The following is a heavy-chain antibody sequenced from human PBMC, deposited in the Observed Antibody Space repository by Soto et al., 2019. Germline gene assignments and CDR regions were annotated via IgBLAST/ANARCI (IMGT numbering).Heavy chain of an antibody. V-gene: IGHV2-5*02. D-gene: IGHD2-15*01. CDR1: GFSLNTTGVG. CDR2: IYWDDDK. CDR3: AHCPRFCSGAGCCYYYYMDV. Sequence: QITLKESGPTLVKPTQTLTLTCTFSGFSLNTTGVGVGWIRQPPGKALEWLAFIYWDDDKRYSASLKSRLTITKDTSKNQVVLTMTNMDPVDTGTYYCAHCPRFCSGAGCCYYYYMDVWVKVTTVTVS. J-gene: IGHJ6*03.